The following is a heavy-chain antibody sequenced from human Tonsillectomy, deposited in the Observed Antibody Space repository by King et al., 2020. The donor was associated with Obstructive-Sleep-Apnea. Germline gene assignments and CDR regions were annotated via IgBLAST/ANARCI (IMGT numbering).Heavy chain of an antibody. CDR2: INDTGST. CDR3: ARGSGAAAVNWFDP. V-gene: IGHV4-34*01. J-gene: IGHJ5*02. CDR1: GGSFSDYY. Sequence: VQLQQWGAGLLKPSETLSLTCAVYGGSFSDYYWSCIRQPPGKGLEWIGEINDTGSTNYNPSLKSRVTISVDTSKNQFSLSMRSVTAADTAVYYCARGSGAAAVNWFDPWGQEALVTVSS. D-gene: IGHD6-13*01.